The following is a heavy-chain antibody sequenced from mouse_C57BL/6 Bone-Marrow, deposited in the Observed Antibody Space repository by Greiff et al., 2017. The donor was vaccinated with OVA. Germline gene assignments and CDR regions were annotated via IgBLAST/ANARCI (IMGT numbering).Heavy chain of an antibody. V-gene: IGHV1-22*01. D-gene: IGHD1-2*01. J-gene: IGHJ4*01. CDR3: VLIRPLLYYYAMDY. CDR2: INPNNGGT. CDR1: GYTFTDYN. Sequence: VQLKESGPELVKPGASVKMSCKASGYTFTDYNMHWVKQSHGKSLEWIGYINPNNGGTSYNQKFKGKATLTVNKSSSTAYMELRSLTSEDSAVYYCVLIRPLLYYYAMDYWGQGTSVTVSS.